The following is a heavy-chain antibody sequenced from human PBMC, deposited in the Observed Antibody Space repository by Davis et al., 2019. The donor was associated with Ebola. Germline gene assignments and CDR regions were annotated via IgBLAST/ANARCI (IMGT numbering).Heavy chain of an antibody. CDR2: INPSGGST. CDR1: GYTFTSYY. CDR3: ARGGGSFEVVIPFDY. J-gene: IGHJ4*02. D-gene: IGHD3-3*01. V-gene: IGHV1-46*01. Sequence: ASVKVSCKASGYTFTSYYMHWVRQAPGQGLEWMGIINPSGGSTSYAQKFRGRVTMTRDTSTSTVYMELSSLRSEDTAVYYCARGGGSFEVVIPFDYWGQGTLVTVSS.